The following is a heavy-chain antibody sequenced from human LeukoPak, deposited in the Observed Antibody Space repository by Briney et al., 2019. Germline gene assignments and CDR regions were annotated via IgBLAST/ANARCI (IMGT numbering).Heavy chain of an antibody. CDR2: INHSGST. CDR1: GGSFSGYY. Sequence: SETLSLTCAVYGGSFSGYYWSWIRQPPGKGLEWIGEINHSGSTNYNPSLKSRVTISVDTSKNQFSLKLSSVTAADTAVYYCARVGWNDDGLNYFDYWGQGTLVTVSP. CDR3: ARVGWNDDGLNYFDY. J-gene: IGHJ4*02. D-gene: IGHD1-1*01. V-gene: IGHV4-34*01.